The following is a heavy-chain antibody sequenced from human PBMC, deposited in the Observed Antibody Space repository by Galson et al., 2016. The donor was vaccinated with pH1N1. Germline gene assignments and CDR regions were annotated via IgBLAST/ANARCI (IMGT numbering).Heavy chain of an antibody. CDR1: GDSISTGTYY. CDR2: ISTRGST. CDR3: ATRGVFTSDAFHV. D-gene: IGHD3-16*01. V-gene: IGHV4-61*02. J-gene: IGHJ3*01. Sequence: TLSLTCTVSGDSISTGTYYWSWIRQPAGKGLEWLGRISTRGSTTYNPSLKSRVNISVDTSKNQFSLGLSSVTATDTALYYCATRGVFTSDAFHVWGQGTMVTVSS.